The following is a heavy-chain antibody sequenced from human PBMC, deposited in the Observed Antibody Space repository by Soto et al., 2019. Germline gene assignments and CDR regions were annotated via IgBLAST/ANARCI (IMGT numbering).Heavy chain of an antibody. CDR1: GFTFSDYY. V-gene: IGHV3-11*01. J-gene: IGHJ4*02. Sequence: QVQLVESGGGLVKPGGSLRLSCAASGFTFSDYYMSWIRQALGKGLELVSYISSSRSIIYYADSVKGLFTISGDNAKNWLYLQMKCLRVEDAAVYYCARYLGYYDRSGYVDYWGQGTLFTVSS. CDR2: ISSSRSII. CDR3: ARYLGYYDRSGYVDY. D-gene: IGHD3-22*01.